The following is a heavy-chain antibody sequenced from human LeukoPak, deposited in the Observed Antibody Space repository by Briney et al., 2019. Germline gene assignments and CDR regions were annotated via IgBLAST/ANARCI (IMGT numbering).Heavy chain of an antibody. CDR1: GGSFSGYY. Sequence: NPSETLSLTCAVYGGSFSGYYWSWIRQPAGKGLEWIGRIYTSGSTNYNPSLKSRVTMSVDTSKNQFSLKLSSVTAADTAVYYCARGQDIVVVPATISDGDAFDIWGQGTMVTVSS. CDR3: ARGQDIVVVPATISDGDAFDI. J-gene: IGHJ3*02. CDR2: IYTSGST. D-gene: IGHD2-2*01. V-gene: IGHV4-59*10.